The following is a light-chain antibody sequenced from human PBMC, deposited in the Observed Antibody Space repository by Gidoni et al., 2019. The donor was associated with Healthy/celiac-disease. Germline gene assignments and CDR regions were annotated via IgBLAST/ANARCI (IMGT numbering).Light chain of an antibody. CDR2: GTH. CDR3: NSRDSSGNHRVV. CDR1: SLRRYY. V-gene: IGLV3-19*01. Sequence: SSELTQDPAVSLALGQTVRSTCQGDSLRRYYASWYQQKPGHAPVLVIYGTHNTPSGSTDRFSGSSSGNTASLTITGAQAEDEADYYCNSRDSSGNHRVVFGGGTKLTVL. J-gene: IGLJ2*01.